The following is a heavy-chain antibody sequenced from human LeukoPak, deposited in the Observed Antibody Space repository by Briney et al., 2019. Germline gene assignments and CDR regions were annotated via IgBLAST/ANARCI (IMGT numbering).Heavy chain of an antibody. CDR3: AKARDYGDYPWYFDY. V-gene: IGHV3-23*01. CDR2: ISGSGGST. J-gene: IGHJ4*02. Sequence: GGSLRLSCAASGFTFSSYAMSWVRQAPGKGLEWASAISGSGGSTYYADSVKGRFTISRDNSKNTLYLQMNSLRAEDTAVYYCAKARDYGDYPWYFDYWGQGTLVTVSS. CDR1: GFTFSSYA. D-gene: IGHD4-17*01.